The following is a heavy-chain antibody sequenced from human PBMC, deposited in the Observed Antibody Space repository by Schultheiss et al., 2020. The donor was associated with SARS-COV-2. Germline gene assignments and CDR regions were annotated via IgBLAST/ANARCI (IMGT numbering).Heavy chain of an antibody. D-gene: IGHD6-19*01. CDR2: ISSSCSYI. J-gene: IGHJ6*02. CDR1: GFTFSSYS. Sequence: GGSLRLSCAASGFTFSSYSMNWVRQAPGKGLEWVSSISSSCSYIYYADSVKGRFTISRDNAKNSLYLQMNSLRAEDTAVYYCARYSAVAGRVNYYGMDVWGQGTTVTVSS. CDR3: ARYSAVAGRVNYYGMDV. V-gene: IGHV3-21*01.